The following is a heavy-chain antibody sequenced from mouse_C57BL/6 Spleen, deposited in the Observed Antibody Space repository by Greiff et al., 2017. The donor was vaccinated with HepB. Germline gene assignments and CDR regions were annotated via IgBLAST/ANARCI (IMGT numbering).Heavy chain of an antibody. D-gene: IGHD1-1*01. J-gene: IGHJ4*01. CDR3: ARECYSFAMDY. CDR1: GYTFTSYW. V-gene: IGHV1-64*01. Sequence: QVQLQQPGAELVKPGASVKLSCKASGYTFTSYWMHWVKQRPGQGLEWIGMIHPNSGSTNYNEKFKSKATLAVDKSSSTAYMQLSSLTSEDSAVYYRARECYSFAMDYWGQGTSVTVSS. CDR2: IHPNSGST.